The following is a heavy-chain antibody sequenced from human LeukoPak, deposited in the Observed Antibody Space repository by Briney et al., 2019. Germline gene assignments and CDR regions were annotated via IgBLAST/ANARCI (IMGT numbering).Heavy chain of an antibody. J-gene: IGHJ4*02. D-gene: IGHD3/OR15-3a*01. V-gene: IGHV3-7*05. CDR2: IKEDGTET. Sequence: GGSLRLSCVVSGLTFSNCRMTWVRQAPGRGLEWVANIKEDGTETSYVGSVKGRFTISRDNAKNSLYLQMNSLRAEDTALYYCARDEFGPLAFWGRGTLVNVSS. CDR1: GLTFSNCR. CDR3: ARDEFGPLAF.